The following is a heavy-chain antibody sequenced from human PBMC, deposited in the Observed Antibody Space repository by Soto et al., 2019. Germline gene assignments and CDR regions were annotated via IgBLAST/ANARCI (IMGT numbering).Heavy chain of an antibody. CDR2: IGAYNGNT. CDR3: ARYNGNYGYYYAMDV. Sequence: GAAVRVSCKASGYTFTGHGLCWVRQDRRQRLEWMGWIGAYNGNTNYAQKLEGRVTMTTDTSTSTAYMELRSLRSDDTAMYYCARYNGNYGYYYAMDVWGQGTTVTVSS. CDR1: GYTFTGHG. J-gene: IGHJ6*02. V-gene: IGHV1-18*01. D-gene: IGHD1-7*01.